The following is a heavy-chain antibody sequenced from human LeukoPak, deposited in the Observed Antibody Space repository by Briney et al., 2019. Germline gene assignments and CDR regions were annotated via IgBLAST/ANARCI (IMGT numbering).Heavy chain of an antibody. CDR3: ARLTGNWSDP. CDR2: IYTSGST. V-gene: IGHV4-4*09. J-gene: IGHJ5*02. D-gene: IGHD1-1*01. Sequence: PSETLSLTCTVSGGSISSYYWSWIRQPPGKGLEWIGYIYTSGSTNYNPSLKSRVTISVDTSKNQFSLKLSSVTAADTAVYYCARLTGNWSDPWGQGTLVTVSS. CDR1: GGSISSYY.